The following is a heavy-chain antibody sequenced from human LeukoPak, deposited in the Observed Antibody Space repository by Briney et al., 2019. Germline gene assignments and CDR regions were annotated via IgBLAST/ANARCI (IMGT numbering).Heavy chain of an antibody. CDR3: TRGLHTSLPFH. V-gene: IGHV4-4*07. CDR1: GGSISTHF. J-gene: IGHJ4*02. CDR2: VYPDGSP. Sequence: SETLSLTCTVSGGSISTHFWSWIRQTAAKEPEWIGRVYPDGSPNYNPSLESRVTMSRDTSQNQFSLKLRSVTAADTAVYYCTRGLHTSLPFHWGQGTRVTVS. D-gene: IGHD2/OR15-2a*01.